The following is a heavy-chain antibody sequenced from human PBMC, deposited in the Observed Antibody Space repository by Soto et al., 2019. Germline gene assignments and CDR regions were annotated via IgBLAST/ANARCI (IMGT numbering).Heavy chain of an antibody. CDR3: AGLYSSALGDTFDA. V-gene: IGHV1-18*01. CDR1: GYTFTSYG. J-gene: IGHJ5*02. CDR2: ISAYNGNT. Sequence: QVQLVQSGAEVKKPGASVKVSCKASGYTFTSYGISWVRQAPGQGLEWMGWISAYNGNTNYAQKLQGRVTMTTDTAASTGYTELRSVRSDDTAVYYCAGLYSSALGDTFDAGGQGTLVTVSS. D-gene: IGHD6-6*01.